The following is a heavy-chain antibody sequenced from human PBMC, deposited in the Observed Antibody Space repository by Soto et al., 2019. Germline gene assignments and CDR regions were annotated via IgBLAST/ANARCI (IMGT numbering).Heavy chain of an antibody. Sequence: GESMQISCKGAGDSFTSYWISWVRQMTGKGLEWMGRIDPSDSYTNYSPSLQGHVTISADKSISTAYLQWSSLKASDTAMYYCARLVGYSYGYDWYFDLWGRGTLVTVSS. J-gene: IGHJ2*01. CDR1: GDSFTSYW. D-gene: IGHD5-18*01. CDR3: ARLVGYSYGYDWYFDL. CDR2: IDPSDSYT. V-gene: IGHV5-10-1*01.